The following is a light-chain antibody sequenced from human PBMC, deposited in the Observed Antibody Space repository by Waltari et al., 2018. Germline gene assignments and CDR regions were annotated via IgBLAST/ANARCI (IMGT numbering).Light chain of an antibody. CDR2: DAS. J-gene: IGKJ4*01. V-gene: IGKV3-11*01. Sequence: ESVLTQSPATLSLSTGERATLSCTASQSVTPYLAWYQQKPGQAPRLLIYDASNRATGIPARFSGSGSGTDFTLTINSLEPEDFAVYYCQQRSNWPLTFGGGTKVEIK. CDR1: QSVTPY. CDR3: QQRSNWPLT.